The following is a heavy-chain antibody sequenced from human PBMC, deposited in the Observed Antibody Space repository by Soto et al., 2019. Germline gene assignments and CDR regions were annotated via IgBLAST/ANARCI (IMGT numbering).Heavy chain of an antibody. D-gene: IGHD3-22*01. J-gene: IGHJ4*02. CDR1: GFAFNNYG. Sequence: GGSLRLSCTVSGFAFNNYGINWVRQAPGKGLEWVSSISKSDYTYYSDSVKGRFTISRDNAKNSVSLQMNTLRVEDTAVYYCAREDSIIITAVSDFWGQGKLVTVSS. V-gene: IGHV3-21*06. CDR3: AREDSIIITAVSDF. CDR2: ISKSDYT.